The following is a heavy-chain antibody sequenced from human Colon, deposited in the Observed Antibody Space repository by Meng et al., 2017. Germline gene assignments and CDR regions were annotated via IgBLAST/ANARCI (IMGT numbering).Heavy chain of an antibody. Sequence: SVKVSRKASGYIFNNYAISWFRQSPGLGLEWMGWVSAYSGKTIYAQNFQNRLTLTTETSTTTANMELRSLRSHDTAIYYCSRDENSSGPTTNWFDPWGQGTLVTVSS. D-gene: IGHD6-19*01. CDR1: GYIFNNYA. V-gene: IGHV1-18*01. CDR3: SRDENSSGPTTNWFDP. J-gene: IGHJ5*02. CDR2: VSAYSGKT.